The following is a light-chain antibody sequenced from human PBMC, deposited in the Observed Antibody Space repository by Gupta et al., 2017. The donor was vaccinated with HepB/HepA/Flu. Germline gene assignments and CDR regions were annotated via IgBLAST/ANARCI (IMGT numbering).Light chain of an antibody. J-gene: IGLJ1*01. CDR1: SSNIGAGYD. CDR3: QSYDSSRSGWV. CDR2: TNS. V-gene: IGLV1-40*01. Sequence: QSVLTQPPSVSGAPGQRVTISCTGSSSNIGAGYDVHWYQQLPGTAPKLLIYTNSDRPSGVPDRFSGSKSGTSASLAITGLQAEDEADYYCQSYDSSRSGWVFGTGTKLTVL.